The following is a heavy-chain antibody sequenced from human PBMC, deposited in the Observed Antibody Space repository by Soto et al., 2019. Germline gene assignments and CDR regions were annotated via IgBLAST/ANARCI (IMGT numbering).Heavy chain of an antibody. D-gene: IGHD6-6*01. CDR3: AAVTGAYSSSSQGRGYYYYGMDV. V-gene: IGHV1-58*01. Sequence: GASVKVSCKASGFTFTSSAVQWVRQARGQRLEWIGWIVVGSGNTNYAQKFQERVTITRDMSTSTAYMELSSLRSEDTAVYYCAAVTGAYSSSSQGRGYYYYGMDVWG. CDR2: IVVGSGNT. CDR1: GFTFTSSA. J-gene: IGHJ6*02.